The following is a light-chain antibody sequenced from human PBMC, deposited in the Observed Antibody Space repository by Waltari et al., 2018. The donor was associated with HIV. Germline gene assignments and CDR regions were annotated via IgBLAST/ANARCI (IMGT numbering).Light chain of an antibody. Sequence: QSALTQPASVSGSPGQSITISCTGTSSNIGPYNLVSWHQQHPGKAPKTLIYEVSQRPSGVSNRFSRSKSGNTASLTISGLQAEDEADYYCCSYAGSSTLVFGGGTKVTVL. CDR1: SSNIGPYNL. CDR2: EVS. CDR3: CSYAGSSTLV. V-gene: IGLV2-23*02. J-gene: IGLJ3*02.